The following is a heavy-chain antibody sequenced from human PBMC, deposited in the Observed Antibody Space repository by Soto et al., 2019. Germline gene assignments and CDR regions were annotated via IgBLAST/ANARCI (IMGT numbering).Heavy chain of an antibody. CDR3: ARSQQYCSSTSCYKGSITIFGVVMGVFDY. V-gene: IGHV4-39*01. Sequence: SETLSLTCTVSGGSISSSSYYWGWIRQPPGKGLEWIGSIYYSGSTYYNPSLKSRVTISVDTSKNQFSLKLSSVTAADTAVYYCARSQQYCSSTSCYKGSITIFGVVMGVFDYWGQGTLVT. J-gene: IGHJ4*02. CDR1: GGSISSSSYY. CDR2: IYYSGST. D-gene: IGHD2-2*02.